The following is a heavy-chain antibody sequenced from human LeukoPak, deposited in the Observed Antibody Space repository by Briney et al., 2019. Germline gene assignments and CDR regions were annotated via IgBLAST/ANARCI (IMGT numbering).Heavy chain of an antibody. CDR2: ISWNSGSI. CDR1: GFTFDDYA. V-gene: IGHV3-9*01. J-gene: IGHJ6*03. CDR3: ARFKYSSGWYYGYYYMDV. D-gene: IGHD6-19*01. Sequence: PGGSLRLSCAASGFTFDDYAMHWVRQAPGKGLEWVSGISWNSGSIGYADSVKGRFTISRDNAKNSLYLQTNSLRAEDTAVYYCARFKYSSGWYYGYYYMDVWGKGTTVTISS.